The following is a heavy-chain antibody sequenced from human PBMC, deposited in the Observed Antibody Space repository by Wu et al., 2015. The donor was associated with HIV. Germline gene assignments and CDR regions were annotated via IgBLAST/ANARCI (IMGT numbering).Heavy chain of an antibody. Sequence: QVQLVQSGAEVKKPGASVKVSCKASGYTISTYDINWVRQATGQGLEWMGWMNPNSGNTGYAQKFQGRVTMTRNTSISTAYMELSSLRSEDTAVYYCARGLSQYARASSWGQGTLVTVSS. D-gene: IGHD3-3*02. V-gene: IGHV1-8*01. J-gene: IGHJ4*02. CDR3: ARGLSQYARASS. CDR1: GYTISTYD. CDR2: MNPNSGNT.